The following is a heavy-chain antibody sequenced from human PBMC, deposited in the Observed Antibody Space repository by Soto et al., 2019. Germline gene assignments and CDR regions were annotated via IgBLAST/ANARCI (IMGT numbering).Heavy chain of an antibody. V-gene: IGHV3-74*01. CDR3: VRDRGFHDRFDR. CDR2: INGDASTI. J-gene: IGHJ3*01. D-gene: IGHD3-22*01. Sequence: PGGSLRLSCAASGFTFSPFWMHWVRQAPGKGLVWVSHINGDASTIVYADSVKGRFTVSRDNAKNTLYLQLNSLRVEDTAVYFCVRDRGFHDRFDRWGQGTMVTVSS. CDR1: GFTFSPFW.